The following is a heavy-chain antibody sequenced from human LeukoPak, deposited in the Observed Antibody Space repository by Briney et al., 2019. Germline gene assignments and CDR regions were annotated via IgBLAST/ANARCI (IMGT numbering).Heavy chain of an antibody. CDR3: ATRSGNFFDS. CDR1: GFIFSDYA. D-gene: IGHD1-26*01. J-gene: IGHJ4*02. Sequence: PGGSLRLSCAASGFIFSDYAMTWVRQAPGKGLEWVSAISGSGGTTYYLDSVKGRFTISRDNSKNTLYLQMSSLRAEDTAVYFCATRSGNFFDSWGQGTLVTVSS. CDR2: ISGSGGTT. V-gene: IGHV3-23*01.